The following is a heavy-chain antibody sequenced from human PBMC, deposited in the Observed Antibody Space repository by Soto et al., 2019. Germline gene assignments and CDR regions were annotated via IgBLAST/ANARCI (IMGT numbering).Heavy chain of an antibody. V-gene: IGHV3-23*01. CDR1: GFTFSGYP. Sequence: PGGSLRLSCATSGFTFSGYPMSWVRQAPGKGLEWVSAITGSSGSTYYADSVTGRFTISRDNSKNTLYLQMNSLRAEDTAVYYCAKDLRFLEWLFFDQWGQGTLVTVSS. D-gene: IGHD3-3*01. CDR2: ITGSSGST. J-gene: IGHJ4*02. CDR3: AKDLRFLEWLFFDQ.